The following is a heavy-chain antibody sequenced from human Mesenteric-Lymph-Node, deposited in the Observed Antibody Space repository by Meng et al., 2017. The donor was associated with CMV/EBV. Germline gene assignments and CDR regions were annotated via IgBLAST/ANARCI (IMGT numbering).Heavy chain of an antibody. J-gene: IGHJ4*02. V-gene: IGHV4-34*01. CDR2: INHSGST. CDR3: ARGSSYDILTGYFDY. D-gene: IGHD3-9*01. Sequence: QVHVPQWGAGLWKPSETLSVTCAVYGGSFSGYYWNWIRQSPEKGLEWIGEINHSGSTTYNPSFTSRIIISVDTSTNQISLNMSSVTAADTAVYYCARGSSYDILTGYFDYWGQGALVTASS. CDR1: GGSFSGYY.